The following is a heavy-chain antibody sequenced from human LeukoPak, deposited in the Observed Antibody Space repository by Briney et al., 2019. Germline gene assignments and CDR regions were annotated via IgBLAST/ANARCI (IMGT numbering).Heavy chain of an antibody. D-gene: IGHD4-23*01. Sequence: PGGSLRLSCAASGFTFSSSAMNWVRQAPGQGLEWVSAISGSGGSTYYADSVQGRFTISRDNAKNSLYLQMNSLRAEDTAVYYCARGGNSIFDYWGQGTLVTVSS. CDR3: ARGGNSIFDY. CDR1: GFTFSSSA. CDR2: ISGSGGST. J-gene: IGHJ4*02. V-gene: IGHV3-23*01.